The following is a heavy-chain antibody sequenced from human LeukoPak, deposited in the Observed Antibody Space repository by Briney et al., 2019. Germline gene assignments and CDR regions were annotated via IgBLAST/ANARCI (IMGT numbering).Heavy chain of an antibody. J-gene: IGHJ4*02. Sequence: PGGSLRLSCAASGFTFSIYWMNWVRQAPGKGLEWVANIKEDGSEKYYVDSVKGRFTISRDNAKNSLCLQMNSLRAEDTAIYYCVRSGGYWGQGTLVTVSS. D-gene: IGHD1-26*01. V-gene: IGHV3-7*05. CDR3: VRSGGY. CDR1: GFTFSIYW. CDR2: IKEDGSEK.